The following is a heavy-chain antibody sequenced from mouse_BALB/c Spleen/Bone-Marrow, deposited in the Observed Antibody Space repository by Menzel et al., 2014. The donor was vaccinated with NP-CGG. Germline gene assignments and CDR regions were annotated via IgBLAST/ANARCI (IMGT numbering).Heavy chain of an antibody. V-gene: IGHV1-54*03. CDR1: GYAFTNYL. D-gene: IGHD2-2*01. CDR2: INPGSGGT. Sequence: QVQLQQSGAELVRPGTSVKVSCRASGYAFTNYLIEWVKQRPGQGLEWIGVINPGSGGTNYNEKFKGKATLTADNSSNTAYMHLGSLTSDDSAVYFCARGGHGSYWGQGTTLTVSS. J-gene: IGHJ2*01. CDR3: ARGGHGSY.